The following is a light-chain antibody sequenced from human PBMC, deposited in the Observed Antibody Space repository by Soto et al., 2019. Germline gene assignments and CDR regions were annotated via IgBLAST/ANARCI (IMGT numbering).Light chain of an antibody. CDR3: QSFDSSLTAVV. CDR2: GNN. Sequence: QLVLTQPPSVSGAPGQRVTISCTGSSSNIGAGYDVNWYKQLPGTAPKLLIFGNNNRPSGVPDRISGSKSGTSASLAITGLQAEDEADYYCQSFDSSLTAVVFGGGTKLTVL. V-gene: IGLV1-40*01. CDR1: SSNIGAGYD. J-gene: IGLJ2*01.